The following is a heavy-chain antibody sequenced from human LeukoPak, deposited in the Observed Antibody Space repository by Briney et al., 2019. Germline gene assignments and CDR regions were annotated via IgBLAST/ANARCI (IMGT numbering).Heavy chain of an antibody. J-gene: IGHJ4*02. D-gene: IGHD3-9*01. Sequence: SETLSLTCTVSGGSISSSSYYWGWIRQPPGKGLEWIGSIYYSGSTYYNPSLKSRVTISVDTSKNQFSLKLSSVTAADTAVYYCARWRDYDILTGYHTYYFDYWGQGTLVTVSS. V-gene: IGHV4-39*07. CDR3: ARWRDYDILTGYHTYYFDY. CDR2: IYYSGST. CDR1: GGSISSSSYY.